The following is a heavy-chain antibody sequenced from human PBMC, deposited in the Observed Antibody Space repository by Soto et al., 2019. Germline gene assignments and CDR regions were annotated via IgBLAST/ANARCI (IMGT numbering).Heavy chain of an antibody. CDR1: GFTFSSYW. V-gene: IGHV3-74*01. CDR3: ARGDGDRYDGNGYLGWH. D-gene: IGHD3-22*01. Sequence: EVQLVESGGGLVQPGESLTLSCAASGFTFSSYWMHWVRQAPGRGLVWVSRIKSDGSGTYYAESVEGRLTISRDNARNTLYMQMDSLRVEDTAVYFCARGDGDRYDGNGYLGWHWGQGTVVTVSS. J-gene: IGHJ4*02. CDR2: IKSDGSGT.